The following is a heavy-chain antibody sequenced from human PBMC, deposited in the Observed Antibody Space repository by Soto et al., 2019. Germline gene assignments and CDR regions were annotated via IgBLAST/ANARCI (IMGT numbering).Heavy chain of an antibody. CDR1: GVTVSSNY. CDR2: IYSGGST. CDR3: PRDFYYHGSGTMGGYFDY. Sequence: EVQLVESGGGLVQPGGSLRLSCAASGVTVSSNYMSWVRQAPGKGLERVSVIYSGGSTYYADSVKGRFTISRDNSKNTLYLQMNSLRAEDTAVYYCPRDFYYHGSGTMGGYFDYWGQGTLVTVSS. J-gene: IGHJ4*02. D-gene: IGHD3-10*01. V-gene: IGHV3-66*01.